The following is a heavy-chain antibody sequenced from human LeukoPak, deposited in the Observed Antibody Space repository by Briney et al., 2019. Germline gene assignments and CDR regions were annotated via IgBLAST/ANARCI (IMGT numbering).Heavy chain of an antibody. V-gene: IGHV4-34*01. CDR2: INHSGST. Sequence: SETLSLTCAVYGGSFSGYYWSWTRQPPGKGLEWIGEINHSGSTNYNPSLKSRVTISVDTSKNQFSLKLSSVTAADTAVYYCARHQYGRSNFDYWGQGTLVTVSS. CDR1: GGSFSGYY. CDR3: ARHQYGRSNFDY. D-gene: IGHD2-8*01. J-gene: IGHJ4*02.